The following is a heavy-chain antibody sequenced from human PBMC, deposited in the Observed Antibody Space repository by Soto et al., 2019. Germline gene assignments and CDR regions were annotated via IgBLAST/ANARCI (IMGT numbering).Heavy chain of an antibody. Sequence: SETLSLTCTVSGGSISSYYWSWIRQPPGKGLEWIGYIYYSGSTNYNPSLKSRVTISVDTSKNQFSLKLSSVTAADTAVYYCARDRGTAATDAFDIWGQGTIVTVSS. V-gene: IGHV4-59*01. CDR2: IYYSGST. J-gene: IGHJ3*02. CDR1: GGSISSYY. D-gene: IGHD1-26*01. CDR3: ARDRGTAATDAFDI.